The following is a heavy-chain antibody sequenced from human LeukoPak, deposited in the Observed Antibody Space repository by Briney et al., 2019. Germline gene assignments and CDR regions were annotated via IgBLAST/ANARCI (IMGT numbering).Heavy chain of an antibody. CDR1: GGSISSSNW. CDR3: ARRGYSSSSVYY. Sequence: PSETLSLTCAVSGGSISSSNWWSWVRQPPGKGLEWIGSIYYSGSTYYNPSLKSRVTISVDTSKNQFSLKLSSVTAADTAVYYCARRGYSSSSVYYWGQGTLVTVSS. V-gene: IGHV4-39*01. CDR2: IYYSGST. J-gene: IGHJ4*02. D-gene: IGHD6-13*01.